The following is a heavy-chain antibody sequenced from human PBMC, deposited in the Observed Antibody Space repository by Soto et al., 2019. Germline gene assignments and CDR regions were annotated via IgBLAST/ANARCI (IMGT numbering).Heavy chain of an antibody. V-gene: IGHV3-23*01. CDR2: FSSGGDRS. D-gene: IGHD3-10*01. J-gene: IGHJ6*02. CDR1: GFMFSSYG. CDR3: AKDGALVRGAILDHYYCLEG. Sequence: HPVGSLRLSCAVSGFMFSSYGMSWVRQAPGKGLEWVPTFSSGGDRSFYTDSVRGRFIISRDNSKNMLYLEMKSLRAEDTAGYHCAKDGALVRGAILDHYYCLEGWGQGPTVT.